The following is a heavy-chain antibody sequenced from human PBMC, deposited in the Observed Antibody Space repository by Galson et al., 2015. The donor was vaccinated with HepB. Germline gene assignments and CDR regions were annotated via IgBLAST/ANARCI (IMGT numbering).Heavy chain of an antibody. Sequence: SVKVSCKASGGTFSSYAISWVRQAPGQGLEWMGGIIPIFGTANYAQKFQGRVTITADESTSTAYMELSSLRSEDTAVYYCAREGPDYYDSSGYYGGLAFDIWGQGTMVTVSS. V-gene: IGHV1-69*13. J-gene: IGHJ3*02. CDR2: IIPIFGTA. D-gene: IGHD3-22*01. CDR3: AREGPDYYDSSGYYGGLAFDI. CDR1: GGTFSSYA.